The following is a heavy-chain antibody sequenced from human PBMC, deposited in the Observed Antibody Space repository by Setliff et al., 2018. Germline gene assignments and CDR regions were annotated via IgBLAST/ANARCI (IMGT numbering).Heavy chain of an antibody. D-gene: IGHD5-12*01. CDR2: IIPILGIA. J-gene: IGHJ4*02. Sequence: SVKVSCKASGGTFSSYAISWVRQAPGQGLEWMGGIIPILGIANYAQKFQGRVTITADKSTSTAYMELSSLRSEDTAVYYCARPAVATDVCRQLDYWGQGTLVTVSS. CDR3: ARPAVATDVCRQLDY. V-gene: IGHV1-69*10. CDR1: GGTFSSYA.